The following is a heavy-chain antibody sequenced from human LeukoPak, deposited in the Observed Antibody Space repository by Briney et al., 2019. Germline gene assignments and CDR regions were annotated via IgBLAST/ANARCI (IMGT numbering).Heavy chain of an antibody. CDR2: ISAYNGNT. CDR1: GYTFTSYY. J-gene: IGHJ4*02. CDR3: TRGGHYRTHYYDSSGDY. V-gene: IGHV1-18*04. D-gene: IGHD3-22*01. Sequence: ASVKVSCKASGYTFTSYYMHWVRQAPGQGLEWMGWISAYNGNTNYVQKLQGRVTMTKDTSTSTAYMELRSLRSDDTAVYYCTRGGHYRTHYYDSSGDYWGQGTLVTVSS.